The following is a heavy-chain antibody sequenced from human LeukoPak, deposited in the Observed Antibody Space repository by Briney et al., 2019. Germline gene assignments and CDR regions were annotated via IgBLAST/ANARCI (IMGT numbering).Heavy chain of an antibody. CDR3: VDFWSGYSKRGDAFDI. CDR2: IYYSGST. CDR1: GGSISSSSNY. V-gene: IGHV4-39*01. J-gene: IGHJ3*02. D-gene: IGHD3-3*01. Sequence: SETLSLTCTVSGGSISSSSNYWGWIRQPPGKGLEWIGSIYYSGSTYYNPSLKSRVTISVDTSKNQFSLKLSSVTAADTAVYYCVDFWSGYSKRGDAFDIWGQGTMVTVSS.